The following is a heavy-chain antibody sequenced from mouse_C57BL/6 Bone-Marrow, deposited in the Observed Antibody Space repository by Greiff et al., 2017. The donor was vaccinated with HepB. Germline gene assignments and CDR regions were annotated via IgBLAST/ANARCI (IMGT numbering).Heavy chain of an antibody. CDR1: GFTFSSYA. D-gene: IGHD2-3*01. CDR3: ARDSRWLPYYFDY. J-gene: IGHJ2*01. CDR2: ISDGGSYT. V-gene: IGHV5-4*01. Sequence: EVNVVESGGGLVKPGGSLKLSCAASGFTFSSYAMSWVRPTPEKRLEWVATISDGGSYTYYPDNVKGRFTISRDNAKNNLYLQMSHLKSEDTAMYYCARDSRWLPYYFDYWGQGTTLTVSS.